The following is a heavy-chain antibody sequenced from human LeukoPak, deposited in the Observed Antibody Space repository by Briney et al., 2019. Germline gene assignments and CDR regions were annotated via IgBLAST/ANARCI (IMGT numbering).Heavy chain of an antibody. CDR3: AKSRREGGYLNYFDY. Sequence: GGSLRLSCAASGFTFSSYAMSWVRQAPGKGLEWVSAISGSGGSTYYADSVKGRFTISRDNSKNTLYLQMNSLRAEDTAVYYCAKSRREGGYLNYFDYWGQGTLVTVSS. D-gene: IGHD2-21*01. CDR1: GFTFSSYA. CDR2: ISGSGGST. V-gene: IGHV3-23*01. J-gene: IGHJ4*02.